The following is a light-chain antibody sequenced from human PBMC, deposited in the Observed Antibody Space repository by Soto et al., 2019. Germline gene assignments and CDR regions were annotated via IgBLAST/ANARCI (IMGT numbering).Light chain of an antibody. V-gene: IGLV2-14*03. Sequence: QSALTQPASVSGSPGQSITISCTGTSSDVGGYNYVSWYQQHPGKAPKLMIYDVNNRPSGVSNRFSGSKSGNTASLNISGLQAEDEADYYCTSYTSSTALVLFGGGTKLTVL. CDR1: SSDVGGYNY. CDR2: DVN. CDR3: TSYTSSTALVL. J-gene: IGLJ2*01.